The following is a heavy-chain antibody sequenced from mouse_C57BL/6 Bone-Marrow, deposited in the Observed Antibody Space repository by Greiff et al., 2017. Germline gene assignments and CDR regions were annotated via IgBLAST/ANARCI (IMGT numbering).Heavy chain of an antibody. CDR2: ISSGGSYT. CDR1: GFTFSSYG. Sequence: VQLQESGGDLVKPGASLKLSCAASGFTFSSYGMSWVRQTPDKRLEWVATISSGGSYTYYPDSVKGRFTFSRDTAKNTLYLQMSSLKSEDTAMYYCARRKMWYVGFAYWGQGTLVTVSA. D-gene: IGHD1-1*02. V-gene: IGHV5-6*01. J-gene: IGHJ3*01. CDR3: ARRKMWYVGFAY.